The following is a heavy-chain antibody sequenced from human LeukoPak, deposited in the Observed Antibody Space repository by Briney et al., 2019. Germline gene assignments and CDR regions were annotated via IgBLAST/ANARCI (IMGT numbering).Heavy chain of an antibody. V-gene: IGHV1-46*01. D-gene: IGHD2-2*01. CDR2: INPSGGST. CDR3: ARDRRFSTSLFDY. J-gene: IGHJ4*02. Sequence: ASVKVSCKAFGYTLTSYYMHWVRQAPGQGLEWMGIINPSGGSTSYAQKFQGRVTMTRDMSTSTVYMELSSLRSEDTALYYCARDRRFSTSLFDYWGQGTLVTVSS. CDR1: GYTLTSYY.